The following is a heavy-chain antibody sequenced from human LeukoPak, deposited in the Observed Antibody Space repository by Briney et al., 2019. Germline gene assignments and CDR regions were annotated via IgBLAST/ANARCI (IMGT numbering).Heavy chain of an antibody. V-gene: IGHV3-13*01. CDR2: IGTAGDT. Sequence: GGSLRLSCAASGFTFSSYDMHWVRQATGKGLEWVSAIGTAGDTYYPGSVKGRFTISRENAKNSLYLQMNSLRAGDTAVYYCARAFRTVAGTNPNYYYYNGMDVWGQGTTVTVSS. J-gene: IGHJ6*02. CDR1: GFTFSSYD. CDR3: ARAFRTVAGTNPNYYYYNGMDV. D-gene: IGHD6-19*01.